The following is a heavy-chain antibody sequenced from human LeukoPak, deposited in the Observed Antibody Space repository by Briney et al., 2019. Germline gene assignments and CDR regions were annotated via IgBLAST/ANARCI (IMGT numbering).Heavy chain of an antibody. Sequence: GASVKVSCKASGYTFTGYYMHWARQAPGQGLEWMGWINPKSGTTNYAQNFQGRVTMTRDTSISTAYMELSRLRSDDTAVYYCARDLKGYCSAGTCFSLYYFDFWGQGTLVTVSS. CDR1: GYTFTGYY. D-gene: IGHD2-15*01. V-gene: IGHV1-2*02. CDR2: INPKSGTT. CDR3: ARDLKGYCSAGTCFSLYYFDF. J-gene: IGHJ4*02.